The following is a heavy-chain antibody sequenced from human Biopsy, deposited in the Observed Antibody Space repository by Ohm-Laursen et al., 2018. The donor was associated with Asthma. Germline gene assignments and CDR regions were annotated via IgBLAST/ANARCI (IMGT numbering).Heavy chain of an antibody. V-gene: IGHV3-30*03. J-gene: IGHJ4*02. D-gene: IGHD3-3*01. CDR3: ASQSSGPDFWSGYYYFDY. Sequence: SLRLSCSASGFTFSSYGMHWVRQAPGKGLEWVAVISYDGSNKYYADSVKSRFTISRDNSKNTLYLQMNSLRAEDTAVYYCASQSSGPDFWSGYYYFDYWGQGTLVTVSS. CDR2: ISYDGSNK. CDR1: GFTFSSYG.